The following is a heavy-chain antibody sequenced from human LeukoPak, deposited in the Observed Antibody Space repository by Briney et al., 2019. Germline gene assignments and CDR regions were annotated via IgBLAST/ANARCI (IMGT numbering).Heavy chain of an antibody. D-gene: IGHD3-16*02. J-gene: IGHJ5*02. CDR2: IYPGDSDT. Sequence: GESLKISCKASGYIFTSYCIGWVRQLPGKGLEWMGIIYPGDSDTRYSPSVQDQVTTSADNSVNTAYLQWSSLKASDTAMYYCARHGVIGQFDPWGQGNRVTVSS. CDR3: ARHGVIGQFDP. V-gene: IGHV5-51*01. CDR1: GYIFTSYC.